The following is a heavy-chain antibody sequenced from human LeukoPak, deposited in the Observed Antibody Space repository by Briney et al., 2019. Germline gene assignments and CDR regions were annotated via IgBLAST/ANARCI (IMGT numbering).Heavy chain of an antibody. D-gene: IGHD3-22*01. V-gene: IGHV4-34*01. J-gene: IGHJ5*02. CDR2: INHSGST. CDR3: ARARTYYYDSSGNWFDP. CDR1: GGSFSGYY. Sequence: SETLSLTCAVYGGSFSGYYWSWIRQPPGKGLEWIGEINHSGSTNYNPSLKSRVTISVDTSKNQFSLKLSSVTAADTAVYYCARARTYYYDSSGNWFDPWGQGTLVTVSS.